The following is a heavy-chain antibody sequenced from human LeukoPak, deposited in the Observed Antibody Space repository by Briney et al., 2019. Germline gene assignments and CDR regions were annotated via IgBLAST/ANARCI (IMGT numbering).Heavy chain of an antibody. J-gene: IGHJ3*02. D-gene: IGHD3-22*01. Sequence: GRSLRLSCAASGFTFSSYAMHWVRQAPGKGLEWVAVISYDGSNKYYADSVKGRFTISRDNSKNTLYLQMNSLRAEDTAVYYCARDGGLYYEPPYDAFDIWGQGTMVTVSS. V-gene: IGHV3-30-3*01. CDR1: GFTFSSYA. CDR2: ISYDGSNK. CDR3: ARDGGLYYEPPYDAFDI.